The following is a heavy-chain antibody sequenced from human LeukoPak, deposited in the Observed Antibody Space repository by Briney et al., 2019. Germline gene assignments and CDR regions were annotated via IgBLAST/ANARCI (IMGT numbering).Heavy chain of an antibody. CDR2: ISNNGGST. D-gene: IGHD1-14*01. Sequence: GGSLRLSCAASGFTVSSNYMNWVRQAPGKGLEYVSAISNNGGSTYYADSVKGRFTISRDNSKNTLYLQMSSLRAEDTAVYYCVKDLDNHYYQTLFDYWGQGTLVTVSS. CDR1: GFTVSSNY. J-gene: IGHJ4*02. CDR3: VKDLDNHYYQTLFDY. V-gene: IGHV3-64D*06.